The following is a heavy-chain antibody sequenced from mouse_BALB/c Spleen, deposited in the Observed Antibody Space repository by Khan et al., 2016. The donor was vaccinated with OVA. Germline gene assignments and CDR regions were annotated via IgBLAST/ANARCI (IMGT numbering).Heavy chain of an antibody. J-gene: IGHJ4*01. CDR1: GYTFTTAG. CDR3: ARGGAAYYRNDGGAVEY. Sequence: LVESGPALKKPGETVRISCKASGYTFTTAGIQWVQKMPGKGLKWIGWINTHSGVPKYAEDFKGRFAFSLEISVSTAYLQITNLKNEDTATYFCARGGAAYYRNDGGAVEYWGQGTSVTVSS. V-gene: IGHV9-4*02. D-gene: IGHD2-14*01. CDR2: INTHSGVP.